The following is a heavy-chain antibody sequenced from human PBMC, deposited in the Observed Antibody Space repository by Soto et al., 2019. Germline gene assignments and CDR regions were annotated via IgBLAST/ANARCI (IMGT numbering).Heavy chain of an antibody. CDR2: ISSSSTTI. V-gene: IGHV3-48*04. D-gene: IGHD6-6*01. CDR1: GFNFNTYS. J-gene: IGHJ5*02. Sequence: SGGSLRLSCAASGFNFNTYSMNWVRQAPGKGLEWVSVISSSSTTIGYADSVKGRFTISRDNAKNSLYLQMSSLRAEDTAVYYCAREEQLGDNWFDPWRQGTLVTVSS. CDR3: AREEQLGDNWFDP.